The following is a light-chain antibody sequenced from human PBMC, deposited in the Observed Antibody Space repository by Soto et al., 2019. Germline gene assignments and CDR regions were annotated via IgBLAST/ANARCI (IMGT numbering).Light chain of an antibody. CDR2: DAF. CDR3: QQYNSYSPLT. Sequence: DIQMTQSPSSLSASLGDRVTITCGASQSISSWLAWYQQKPGKAPKLLIFDAFSLESGVPSRFSGSRSGTEFTLTISSLQPDDYATYYCQQYNSYSPLTFGGGTKVDIK. V-gene: IGKV1-5*01. CDR1: QSISSW. J-gene: IGKJ4*01.